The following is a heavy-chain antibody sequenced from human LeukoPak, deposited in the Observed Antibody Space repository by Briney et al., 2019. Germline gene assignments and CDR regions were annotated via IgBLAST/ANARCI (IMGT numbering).Heavy chain of an antibody. Sequence: GRSLRLSCAASGFTFDDYAMHWVRQAPGKGLEWVSAISGSGGSTYYADSVKGRFTISRDNSKNTLYLQMNSLRAEDTAVYYCAKVPLLLWFGELYWGQGTLVTVSS. CDR3: AKVPLLLWFGELY. D-gene: IGHD3-10*01. CDR2: ISGSGGST. CDR1: GFTFDDYA. J-gene: IGHJ4*02. V-gene: IGHV3-23*01.